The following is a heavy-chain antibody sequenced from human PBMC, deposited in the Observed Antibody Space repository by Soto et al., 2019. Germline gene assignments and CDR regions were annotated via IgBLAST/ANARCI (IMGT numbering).Heavy chain of an antibody. CDR2: IYSGGST. Sequence: EVQLVESGGGLIQPGGSLRLSCAASGFTVISTYMSWVRQAPGKGLEWVSFIYSGGSTNYADSVKGRFTISRDNSKNTLYLQMNSLRVEDTAVYYCARGGQVRGGMDVWGQGTTVTVSS. CDR3: ARGGQVRGGMDV. V-gene: IGHV3-53*01. J-gene: IGHJ6*02. CDR1: GFTVISTY.